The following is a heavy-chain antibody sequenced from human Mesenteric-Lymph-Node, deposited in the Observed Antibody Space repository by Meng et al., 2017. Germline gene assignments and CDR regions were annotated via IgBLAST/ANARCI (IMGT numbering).Heavy chain of an antibody. D-gene: IGHD1-26*01. CDR3: ARDRGGWDLHP. V-gene: IGHV3-11*04. J-gene: IGHJ5*02. CDR2: ISSRGNII. CDR1: GVTFSDHY. Sequence: QAKLVGAGAGLGKPGGSLRLSCAASGVTFSDHYMSWIRQAPGKGLEWVSYISSRGNIISDADSVKGRFTISRDNAKNSLYLQMNSLRAEDTAVYYCARDRGGWDLHPWGQGTLVTVSS.